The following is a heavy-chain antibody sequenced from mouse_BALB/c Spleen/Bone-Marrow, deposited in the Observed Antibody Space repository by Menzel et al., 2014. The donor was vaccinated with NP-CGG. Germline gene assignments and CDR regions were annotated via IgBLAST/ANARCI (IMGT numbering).Heavy chain of an antibody. Sequence: QVQLKQSGAELVKPGASVKLSCKASGYTFTSYWMHWVKQRPGQGLEWIGEIDPSDSYTNYNQKFKGKATLTVDKSSSTAYMQLSSLTSEDSAVYFCARWLLRYYAMDDWGQGTSVTVSP. J-gene: IGHJ4*01. V-gene: IGHV1-69*02. CDR1: GYTFTSYW. CDR2: IDPSDSYT. CDR3: ARWLLRYYAMDD. D-gene: IGHD2-3*01.